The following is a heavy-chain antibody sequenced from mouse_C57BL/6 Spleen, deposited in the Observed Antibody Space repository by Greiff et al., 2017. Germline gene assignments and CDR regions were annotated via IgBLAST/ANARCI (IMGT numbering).Heavy chain of an antibody. J-gene: IGHJ4*01. CDR1: GFNIKNTY. Sequence: VQLKQSVAELVRPGASVKLSCTASGFNIKNTYMHWVKQRPEQGLEWIGRIDPANGNTKYAPKFQGKATITADTSSNTAYLQLSSLPSEYTAISFYAGSTVKYYAMDYWGQGTSVTVSS. CDR2: IDPANGNT. CDR3: AGSTVKYYAMDY. V-gene: IGHV14-3*01. D-gene: IGHD2-4*01.